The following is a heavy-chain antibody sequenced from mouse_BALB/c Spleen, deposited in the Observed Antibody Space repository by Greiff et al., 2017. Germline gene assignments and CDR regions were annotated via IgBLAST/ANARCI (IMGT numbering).Heavy chain of an antibody. V-gene: IGHV5-6-5*01. D-gene: IGHD2-1*01. CDR2: ISSGGST. CDR1: GFTFSSYA. CDR3: ARVYGNYDYAMDY. Sequence: EVQRVESGGGLVKPGGSLKLSCAASGFTFSSYAMSWVRQTPEKRLEWVASISSGGSTYYPDSVKGRFTISRDNARNILYLQMSSLRSEDTAMYYCARVYGNYDYAMDYWGQGTSVTVSS. J-gene: IGHJ4*01.